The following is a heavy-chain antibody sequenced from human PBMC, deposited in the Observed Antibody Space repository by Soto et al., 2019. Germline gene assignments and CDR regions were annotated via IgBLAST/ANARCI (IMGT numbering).Heavy chain of an antibody. CDR2: TGSGTGAG. CDR3: ARRHSGGFFRFFDS. J-gene: IGHJ4*02. CDR1: GGSLSTNP. D-gene: IGHD2-15*01. V-gene: IGHV1-69*06. Sequence: QVQLVQSGTEVKKPGSSVKVSCKASGGSLSTNPISWVRQAPGQGLEWMGGTGSGTGAGNHAQKFQGRLTVTADKSTSTAYMELTNLSSEATAVYYCARRHSGGFFRFFDSWGQGTLVTVSS.